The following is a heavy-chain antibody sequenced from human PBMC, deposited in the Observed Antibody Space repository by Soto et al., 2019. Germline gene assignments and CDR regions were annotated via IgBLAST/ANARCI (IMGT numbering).Heavy chain of an antibody. J-gene: IGHJ4*02. CDR2: IYWDDDK. V-gene: IGHV2-5*02. CDR3: AHRRTDYGGPALYYFDY. Sequence: QITLKESGPTLVKPTQTLTLTCTFSGFSLSTSGVGVGWIRQPPGKALEWLALIYWDDDKRYSPSLKSRLTITKDTSKNQVVLTMTNMDPVDTATYYCAHRRTDYGGPALYYFDYWGQGTLVTVSS. CDR1: GFSLSTSGVG. D-gene: IGHD4-17*01.